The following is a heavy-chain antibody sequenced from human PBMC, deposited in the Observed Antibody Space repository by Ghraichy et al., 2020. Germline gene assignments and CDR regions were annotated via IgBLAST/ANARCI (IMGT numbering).Heavy chain of an antibody. CDR3: ARGSDAYKTGNH. D-gene: IGHD5-24*01. CDR1: GGPFSAYY. V-gene: IGHV4-34*01. Sequence: SQTLSLTCAVYGGPFSAYYWSWIRQPPGNGLEWIGEIHPSGSANYNPSLQSRVTISVDTSKNQFSLKLSSVTAADTAVYYCARGSDAYKTGNHWGQGTLVTVSS. CDR2: IHPSGSA. J-gene: IGHJ5*02.